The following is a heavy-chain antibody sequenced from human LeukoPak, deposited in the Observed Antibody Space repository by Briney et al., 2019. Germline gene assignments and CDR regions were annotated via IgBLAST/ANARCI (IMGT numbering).Heavy chain of an antibody. CDR3: ARRAYYYYYMDV. CDR2: IIPIFGTA. Sequence: ASVKVSCKASGGTFSSYAISWVRQAPGQGLEWMGGIIPIFGTANYAQKFQGRVTITADESTSTAYMELSSLRSEDTAVYYCARRAYYYYYMDVWGKGTTVTISS. CDR1: GGTFSSYA. V-gene: IGHV1-69*13. J-gene: IGHJ6*03.